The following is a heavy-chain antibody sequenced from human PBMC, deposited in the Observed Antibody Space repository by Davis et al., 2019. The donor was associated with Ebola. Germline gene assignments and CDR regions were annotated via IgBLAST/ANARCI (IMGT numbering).Heavy chain of an antibody. CDR1: GYSFINYW. D-gene: IGHD6-6*01. CDR3: ARVEGYTSSSGRPYYFDY. Sequence: GESLKISCKGSGYSFINYWIGWVRQMPGKGLEWMGIIYPGDSDTRYSPSFQGQVTISVDKSFSTAYLQWSSLRSSDTAMYYCARVEGYTSSSGRPYYFDYWGQGTLVTVSS. J-gene: IGHJ4*02. CDR2: IYPGDSDT. V-gene: IGHV5-51*01.